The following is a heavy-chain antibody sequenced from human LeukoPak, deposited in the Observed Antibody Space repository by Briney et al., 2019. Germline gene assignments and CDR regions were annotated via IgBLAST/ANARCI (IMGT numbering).Heavy chain of an antibody. CDR3: ARSTTSRLNWFDP. V-gene: IGHV4-30-2*01. Sequence: SETLSLTCAVSGGSISSGGYSWSWIRQPPGKGLEWIGYIYHSGSTYYNPSLKSRVTISVDRSKNQFSLKLSSVTAADTAVYYCARSTTSRLNWFDPWGQGTLVTVSS. D-gene: IGHD1-7*01. J-gene: IGHJ5*02. CDR1: GGSISSGGYS. CDR2: IYHSGST.